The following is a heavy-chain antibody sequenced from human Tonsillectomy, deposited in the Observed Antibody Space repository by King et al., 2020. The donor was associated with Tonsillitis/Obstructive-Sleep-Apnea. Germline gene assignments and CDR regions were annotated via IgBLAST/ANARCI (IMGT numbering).Heavy chain of an antibody. J-gene: IGHJ6*03. D-gene: IGHD3-3*01. CDR3: ARGVRDYDFWSGYSSGEDYYYYMDV. CDR1: GFTFSSYG. V-gene: IGHV3-33*01. Sequence: VQLVESGGGVVQPGRSLRLSCAASGFTFSSYGMHWVRQAPGKGLEWVAVIWYDGSNKYYADSVKGRFTISRDNSKNTLYLQMNSLRAEDTAVYYCARGVRDYDFWSGYSSGEDYYYYMDVWGKGTTVTVSS. CDR2: IWYDGSNK.